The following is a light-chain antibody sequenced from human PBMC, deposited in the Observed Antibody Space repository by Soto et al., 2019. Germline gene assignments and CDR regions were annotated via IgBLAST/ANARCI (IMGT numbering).Light chain of an antibody. CDR1: QSVSSNY. CDR2: GAT. Sequence: ETVLTQSPGTLSLSPGERATLSCRASQSVSSNYLGWYQQKPGQAPRLLIYGATSRATGIPDRFSGSGSGTEFTLTISSLQSADFALYYCQQYNNWPQTFGQGTKVDIK. V-gene: IGKV3-20*01. CDR3: QQYNNWPQT. J-gene: IGKJ1*01.